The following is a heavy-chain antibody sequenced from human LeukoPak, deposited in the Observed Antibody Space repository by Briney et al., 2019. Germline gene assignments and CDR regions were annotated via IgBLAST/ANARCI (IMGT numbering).Heavy chain of an antibody. J-gene: IGHJ4*02. CDR2: INQDGSEK. D-gene: IGHD6-19*01. V-gene: IGHV3-7*03. CDR3: AREYSSGWYGALNY. Sequence: GGSLRLSCVASGFTFSSYGMHWVRQAPGKGLEWVANINQDGSEKYYVDSVKGRFTISRDNAENSLYLQMNSLRAEDTAVYYCAREYSSGWYGALNYWGQGTLVTVSS. CDR1: GFTFSSYG.